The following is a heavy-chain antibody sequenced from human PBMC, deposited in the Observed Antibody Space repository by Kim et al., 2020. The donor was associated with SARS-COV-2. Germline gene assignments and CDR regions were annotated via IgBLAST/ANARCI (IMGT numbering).Heavy chain of an antibody. CDR1: GGSISSSDYY. J-gene: IGHJ4*02. CDR3: ARVGGAYYDILTGYSDWYYFDY. D-gene: IGHD3-9*01. Sequence: SETLSLTCTVSGGSISSSDYYWSWIRQPPGKGLEWIGYIYYSGSTYYNPSLKSRVTISVDTSKNQFSLKLSSVTAADTAVYYCARVGGAYYDILTGYSDWYYFDYWGQGTLVTVSS. CDR2: IYYSGST. V-gene: IGHV4-30-4*01.